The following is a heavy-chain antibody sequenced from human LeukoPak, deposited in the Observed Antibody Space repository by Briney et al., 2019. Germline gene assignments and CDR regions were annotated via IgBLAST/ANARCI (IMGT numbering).Heavy chain of an antibody. Sequence: PSETLSLTCTVSGGSISSYYWSWIRQPPGKGLEWIGYIYYSGSTNYNPSLKSRVTISVDTSKNQFSLKLSSVTAADTAVYYCARDQNYYDRGEKQKRNYYMDVWGKGTTVTVSS. D-gene: IGHD3-22*01. CDR1: GGSISSYY. CDR2: IYYSGST. CDR3: ARDQNYYDRGEKQKRNYYMDV. V-gene: IGHV4-59*01. J-gene: IGHJ6*03.